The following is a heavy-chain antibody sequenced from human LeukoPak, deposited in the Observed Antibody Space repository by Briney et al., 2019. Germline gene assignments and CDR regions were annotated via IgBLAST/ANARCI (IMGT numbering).Heavy chain of an antibody. J-gene: IGHJ6*03. Sequence: ASVKVSCKASGYTFTGYYMHWVRQAPGQGLEWMGWINPNSGGTNYAQKFQGRVTMTRDTSISTAYMELSRLRSDDTAVYYCARDQHYYDSSGVIRKEGCYYYMDVWGKGTTVTISS. CDR2: INPNSGGT. D-gene: IGHD3-22*01. V-gene: IGHV1-2*02. CDR3: ARDQHYYDSSGVIRKEGCYYYMDV. CDR1: GYTFTGYY.